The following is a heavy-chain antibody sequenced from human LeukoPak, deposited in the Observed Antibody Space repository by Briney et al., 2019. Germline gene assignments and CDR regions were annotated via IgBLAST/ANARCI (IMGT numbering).Heavy chain of an antibody. CDR2: ISYDGSNK. D-gene: IGHD6-13*01. V-gene: IGHV3-30*04. J-gene: IGHJ4*02. CDR3: ARAGVEQQLVFFDY. CDR1: GFTFSSYA. Sequence: GGSLRLSCAASGFTFSSYAMHWVRQAPGKGLEWVAVISYDGSNKYYADSVKGRFTISRDNSKNTLYLQMNSLRAEDTAVYYCARAGVEQQLVFFDYWGQGTLVTVSS.